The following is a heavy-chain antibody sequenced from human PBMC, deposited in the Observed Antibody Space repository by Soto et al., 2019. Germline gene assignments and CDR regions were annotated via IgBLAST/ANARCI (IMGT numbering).Heavy chain of an antibody. CDR2: IKSGGRST. CDR1: GFSFDNYA. J-gene: IGHJ5*02. V-gene: IGHV3-23*01. D-gene: IGHD1-20*01. Sequence: EVQLLESGGDLVQPAGSLRLSCVASGFSFDNYAMSWVRQAPWKGLVWVSAIKSGGRSTYYAASVKDPFISSRATSNDTLELQLNSLRAEDTAVYYCAQLGFMTFSNKHNFDPWFRGALVTASS. CDR3: AQLGFMTFSNKHNFDP.